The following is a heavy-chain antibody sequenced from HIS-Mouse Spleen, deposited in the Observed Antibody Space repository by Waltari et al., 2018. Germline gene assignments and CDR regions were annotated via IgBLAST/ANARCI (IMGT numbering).Heavy chain of an antibody. CDR2: IIPTFGSA. J-gene: IGHJ2*01. D-gene: IGHD1-26*01. V-gene: IGHV1-69*01. CDR1: GGTLSSYA. CDR3: ARDSGSYSFWYFDL. Sequence: QVQLVQSGAEVKKPGSSVKVSCKASGGTLSSYAISWVRQAPGQGLEWMGGIIPTFGSANYEQKFQGRVTITADESTSTAYMELSSLRSEDTAVYYCARDSGSYSFWYFDLWGRGTLVTVSS.